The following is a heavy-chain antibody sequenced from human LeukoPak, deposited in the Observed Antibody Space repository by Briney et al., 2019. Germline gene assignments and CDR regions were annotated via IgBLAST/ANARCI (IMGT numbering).Heavy chain of an antibody. J-gene: IGHJ3*02. CDR2: IIPIFGTA. V-gene: IGHV1-69*13. CDR1: GYTFTSYD. D-gene: IGHD5-24*01. Sequence: SVKVSCKASGYTFTSYDINWVRQAPGQGLEWMGGIIPIFGTANYAQKFQGRVTITADESTSTAYMELSSLRSGDTAVYYCARADREMATIADAFDIWGQGTMVTVSS. CDR3: ARADREMATIADAFDI.